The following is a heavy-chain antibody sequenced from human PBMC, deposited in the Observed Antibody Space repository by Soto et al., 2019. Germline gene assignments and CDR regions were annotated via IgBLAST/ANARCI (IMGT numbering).Heavy chain of an antibody. CDR1: GYTFTSYG. V-gene: IGHV1-18*01. CDR3: AREFEVTTSGWEPSDY. D-gene: IGHD2-21*02. CDR2: ISAYNGNT. Sequence: QVQLVQSRAEVKKPGASVKVSCKASGYTFTSYGISWVRQAPGQGREWMGWISAYNGNTNYAQKLQGRVTMTTDTSTSTAYMELRSLRSDDTAVYYCAREFEVTTSGWEPSDYWGQGTLVTVSS. J-gene: IGHJ4*02.